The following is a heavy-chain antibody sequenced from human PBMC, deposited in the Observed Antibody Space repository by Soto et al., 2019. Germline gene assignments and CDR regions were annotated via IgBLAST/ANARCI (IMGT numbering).Heavy chain of an antibody. CDR3: ARVKVTAMPFDY. Sequence: QVQLQESGPGLVKPSETLSLTCTVSGGSVSSGSYYWSWIRQPPGKGLEWIGYIYYSGSTNYNPSLNGRVTISVDTSKTQFSLKRSSVTAADTAVYYCARVKVTAMPFDYWGQGTLVTVSS. J-gene: IGHJ4*02. CDR1: GGSVSSGSYY. CDR2: IYYSGST. D-gene: IGHD2-21*02. V-gene: IGHV4-61*01.